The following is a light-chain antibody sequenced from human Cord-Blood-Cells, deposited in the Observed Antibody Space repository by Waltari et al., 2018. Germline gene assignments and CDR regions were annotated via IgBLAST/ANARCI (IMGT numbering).Light chain of an antibody. Sequence: QSALTQPASGSGSPGPSITISCPGTSSDVGSFNLVPWSQQHPGKAPKLRIYEVSKRPSGVSNRFSGSKSGNTASLTISGLQAEDEADYYCCSYAGSSTFDYVFGTGTKVTVL. CDR3: CSYAGSSTFDYV. V-gene: IGLV2-23*02. CDR1: SSDVGSFNL. CDR2: EVS. J-gene: IGLJ1*01.